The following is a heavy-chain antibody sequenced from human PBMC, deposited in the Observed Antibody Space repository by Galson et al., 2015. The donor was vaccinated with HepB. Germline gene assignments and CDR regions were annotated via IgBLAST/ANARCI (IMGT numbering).Heavy chain of an antibody. Sequence: SLRLSCAASGFTFSSYGMHWVRQAPGKGLEWVALIWYDGSSKYFAESVEGRFTVSRDNSRNTLFLEMKNLRAEDTAVYYCARDWGAYYGSGKTLAYFDFWGQGTLVTVSS. J-gene: IGHJ4*02. CDR3: ARDWGAYYGSGKTLAYFDF. CDR1: GFTFSSYG. CDR2: IWYDGSSK. V-gene: IGHV3-33*08. D-gene: IGHD3-10*01.